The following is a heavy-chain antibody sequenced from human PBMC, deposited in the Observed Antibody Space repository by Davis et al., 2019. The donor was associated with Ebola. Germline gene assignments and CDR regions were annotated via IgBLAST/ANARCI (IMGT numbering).Heavy chain of an antibody. CDR3: ARANPYRLLLDY. Sequence: SVKVSCKASRCTFSSYAISWVRQAPGQGLEWMGGIIPIFGTANYAQKFQGRVTITADKSTSTAYMDLSSLRSEDTAVYYCARANPYRLLLDYWGQGTLVTVSS. CDR1: RCTFSSYA. CDR2: IIPIFGTA. J-gene: IGHJ4*02. V-gene: IGHV1-69*06. D-gene: IGHD2-15*01.